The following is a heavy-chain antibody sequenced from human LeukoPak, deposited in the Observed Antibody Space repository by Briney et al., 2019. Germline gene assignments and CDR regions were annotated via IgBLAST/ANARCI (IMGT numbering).Heavy chain of an antibody. Sequence: SETLSLTCTVSGGSISSYYWSWIRQPPGKGLGWIGYIYYSGSTNYNPSLKSRVTISVDTSKNQFSLKLSSVTAADTAVYYCARGPYVHSRWFDPWGQGTLVTVSS. J-gene: IGHJ5*02. D-gene: IGHD3-10*02. CDR1: GGSISSYY. V-gene: IGHV4-59*12. CDR2: IYYSGST. CDR3: ARGPYVHSRWFDP.